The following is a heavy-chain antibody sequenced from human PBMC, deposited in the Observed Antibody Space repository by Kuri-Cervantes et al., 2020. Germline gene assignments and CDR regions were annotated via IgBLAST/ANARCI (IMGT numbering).Heavy chain of an antibody. CDR1: GGSVSSGSYH. J-gene: IGHJ4*02. CDR3: ARGGGGSGSYYKAQTDY. D-gene: IGHD3-10*01. CDR2: IYYSGST. V-gene: IGHV4-61*01. Sequence: SETLSLTCTVSGGSVSSGSYHWSWIRQPPGKGLEWIGYIYYSGSTNYNPSLKSRVTISVDTSKNQFSLKLSSVTAADTAVYYCARGGGGSGSYYKAQTDYWGQGTLVTVSS.